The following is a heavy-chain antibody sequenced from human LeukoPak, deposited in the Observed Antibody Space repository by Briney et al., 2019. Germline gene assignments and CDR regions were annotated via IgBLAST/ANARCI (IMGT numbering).Heavy chain of an antibody. V-gene: IGHV1-46*01. CDR2: IKPSGGST. CDR1: GYTFTSYY. Sequence: ASVKPSCKASGYTFTSYYMHWVRQAPGQGLEWMGIIKPSGGSTSYAQNFQGRSPMTRDTSTITVYRELSRLRPEATPVFYCARVQGVTTDHAFDIWGEGTMVTVSS. CDR3: ARVQGVTTDHAFDI. J-gene: IGHJ3*02. D-gene: IGHD4-4*01.